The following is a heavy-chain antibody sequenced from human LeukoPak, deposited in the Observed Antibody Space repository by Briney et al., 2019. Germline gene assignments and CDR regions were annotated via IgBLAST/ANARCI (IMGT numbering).Heavy chain of an antibody. J-gene: IGHJ1*01. Sequence: PSETLSLTCAVYGGSFSGYYWSWIRQPPGKGLEWIGEINHSGSTNYNPSLKSRVTMSVDTSKNQFSLKLSSVTAADTAGYYCARRAPEASYYYGSGSYYRSRAGYFQHWGQGTLVTVSS. CDR2: INHSGST. D-gene: IGHD3-10*01. CDR1: GGSFSGYY. V-gene: IGHV4-34*01. CDR3: ARRAPEASYYYGSGSYYRSRAGYFQH.